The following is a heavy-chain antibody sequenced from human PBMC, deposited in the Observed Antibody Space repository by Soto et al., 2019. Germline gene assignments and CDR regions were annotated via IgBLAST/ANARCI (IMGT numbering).Heavy chain of an antibody. Sequence: GGSLRLSCAASGFTFSNYAMNWVRQAPGKGLEWVSTISGSGDSTYSADSVKGRFTISRDNSKNTLYLQMISLRAEDTAVYYCAKDRKHCSSTICYWIAVADDWGQGTLVTVSS. CDR1: GFTFSNYA. J-gene: IGHJ4*02. CDR3: AKDRKHCSSTICYWIAVADD. D-gene: IGHD2-2*01. V-gene: IGHV3-23*01. CDR2: ISGSGDST.